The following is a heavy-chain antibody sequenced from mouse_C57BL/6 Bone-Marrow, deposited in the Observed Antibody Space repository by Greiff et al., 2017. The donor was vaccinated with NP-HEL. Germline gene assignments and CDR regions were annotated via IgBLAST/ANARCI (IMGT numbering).Heavy chain of an antibody. CDR3: ARQVITTVVPDY. Sequence: VQLKESGGDLVKPGGSLKLSCAASGFTFSSYGMSWVRQTPDKRLEWVATISSGGSYTYYPDSVKGRFTISRDNAKNTLYLQMSSLKSEDTAMYYCARQVITTVVPDYWGQGTTLTVSS. V-gene: IGHV5-6*01. CDR1: GFTFSSYG. J-gene: IGHJ2*01. CDR2: ISSGGSYT. D-gene: IGHD1-1*01.